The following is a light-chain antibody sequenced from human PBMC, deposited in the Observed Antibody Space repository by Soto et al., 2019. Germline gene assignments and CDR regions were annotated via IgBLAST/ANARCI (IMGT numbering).Light chain of an antibody. Sequence: QSVLTQPPSASGSPGQSVTISCTGTSSDVGGYNYVSWYQQHPDKAPKLIIYEVSKRPSGVPDRFSGSKSGTSASLAISGLQSEDEADYYCAAWDDSLNGPVFGGGTKLTVL. CDR2: EVS. CDR3: AAWDDSLNGPV. V-gene: IGLV2-8*01. CDR1: SSDVGGYNY. J-gene: IGLJ2*01.